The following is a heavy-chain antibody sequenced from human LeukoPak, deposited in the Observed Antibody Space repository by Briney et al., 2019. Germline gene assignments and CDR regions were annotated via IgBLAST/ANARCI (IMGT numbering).Heavy chain of an antibody. Sequence: GGSLRFSCAASGFTFSSYGMHWVRQAPGKGLEWVAVIWYDGSNKYYADSVKGRFTISRDNSKNTLYLQMNSLRAEDTAVYYCARDSGIAAFDYWGQGTLVTVSS. CDR2: IWYDGSNK. D-gene: IGHD6-13*01. CDR1: GFTFSSYG. J-gene: IGHJ4*02. V-gene: IGHV3-33*01. CDR3: ARDSGIAAFDY.